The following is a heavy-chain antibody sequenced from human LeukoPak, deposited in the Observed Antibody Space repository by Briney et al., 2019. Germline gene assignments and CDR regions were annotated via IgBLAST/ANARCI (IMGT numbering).Heavy chain of an antibody. J-gene: IGHJ4*02. D-gene: IGHD6-13*01. CDR2: IRGGGGST. Sequence: GRTPRLSPAASLFTSCSDAMSWVRYAPPQGLEWGSAIRGGGGSTYSADSVKGRFPISRENSKNTLYLQVNRLRAEDTAVYYCAKEISSSWHPDYWGQGTLVTVSS. CDR1: LFTSCSDA. V-gene: IGHV3-23*01. CDR3: AKEISSSWHPDY.